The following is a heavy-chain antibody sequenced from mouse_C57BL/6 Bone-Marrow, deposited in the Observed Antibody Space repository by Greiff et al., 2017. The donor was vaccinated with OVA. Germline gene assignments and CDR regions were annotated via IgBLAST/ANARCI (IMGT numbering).Heavy chain of an antibody. V-gene: IGHV1-64*01. CDR2: IHPNSGST. Sequence: QVQLKQPGAELVKPGASVKLSCKASGYTFTSYWMHWVKQRPGQGLEWIGMIHPNSGSTNYNEKFKSKATLTVDKSSSTAYMQLSSLASEDSAVYYSARGGGRFAYWGQGTLVTVSA. J-gene: IGHJ3*01. CDR3: ARGGGRFAY. D-gene: IGHD1-1*02. CDR1: GYTFTSYW.